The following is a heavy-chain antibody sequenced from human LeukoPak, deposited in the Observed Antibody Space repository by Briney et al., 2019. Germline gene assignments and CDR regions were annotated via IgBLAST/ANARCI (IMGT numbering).Heavy chain of an antibody. CDR1: GYTFTGYY. J-gene: IGHJ4*02. V-gene: IGHV1-2*02. D-gene: IGHD5-18*01. Sequence: GASVKVSCKASGYTFTGYYMHWVRQATGQGLEWMGWINPNSGGTNYAQKFQGRVTMTRDTSISTAYMELSRLRSDDTAVYYCARGGGYSYGYNVADYWGQGTLVTVSS. CDR3: ARGGGYSYGYNVADY. CDR2: INPNSGGT.